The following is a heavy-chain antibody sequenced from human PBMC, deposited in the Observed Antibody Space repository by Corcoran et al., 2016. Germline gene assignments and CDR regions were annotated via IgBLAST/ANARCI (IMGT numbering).Heavy chain of an antibody. CDR2: INPSGGST. V-gene: IGHV1-46*01. D-gene: IGHD1-1*01. J-gene: IGHJ6*02. CDR3: ARRQLNPYYYYGMDV. Sequence: QVQLVQSGAEVKKPGASVKVSCTASGYTFTSYYMHWVRQAPGQGLEWMGIINPSGGSTSSAQKFQGRVTMTRDTSTSTVYMELSSLRSEDTAVYYCARRQLNPYYYYGMDVWGQGTTVTVSS. CDR1: GYTFTSYY.